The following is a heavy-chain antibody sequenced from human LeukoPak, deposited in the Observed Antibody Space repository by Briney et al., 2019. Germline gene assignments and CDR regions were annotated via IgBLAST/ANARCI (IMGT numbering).Heavy chain of an antibody. Sequence: PGGSLRLSCTVSGFTVSSNSMSWVRQAPGKGLEWVSFIYSDNTHYSDSVKGRFTISRDNAKNSLYLQMNSLRAEDTALYYCARESCSSTSCYYYYYYYMDVWGKGTTVTVSS. CDR3: ARESCSSTSCYYYYYYYMDV. CDR2: IYSDNT. D-gene: IGHD2-2*01. V-gene: IGHV3-53*01. CDR1: GFTVSSNS. J-gene: IGHJ6*03.